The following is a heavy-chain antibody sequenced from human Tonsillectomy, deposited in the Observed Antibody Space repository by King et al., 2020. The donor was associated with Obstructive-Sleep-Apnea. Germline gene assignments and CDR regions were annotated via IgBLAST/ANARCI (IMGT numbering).Heavy chain of an antibody. CDR2: IYYRGST. J-gene: IGHJ4*02. CDR3: ARDGRAAAGIDS. V-gene: IGHV4-59*01. Sequence: VQLQESGPGLVKPSETLSLRCTVSGGSICRYYWSLIRPPPVKGLELIGHIYYRGSTEYNPSLQSRVTISLDTSKDQFSLKLTSVTAADTAMYYCARDGRAAAGIDSWGQGTLVAVSS. CDR1: GGSICRYY. D-gene: IGHD6-13*01.